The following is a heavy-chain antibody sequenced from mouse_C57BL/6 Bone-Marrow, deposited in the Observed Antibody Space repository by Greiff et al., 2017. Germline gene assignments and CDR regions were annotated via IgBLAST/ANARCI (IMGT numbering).Heavy chain of an antibody. Sequence: VQLQQPGAELVRPGTSVKLSCKASGYTFTSYWMHWVKQRPGQGLEWIGVIDPSDSYTNYNQKFKGQATLTVDTSSSTAYMQLSSLTSEDSAVYYCARGGWLRYAMDYWGQGTAVTVAS. CDR3: ARGGWLRYAMDY. V-gene: IGHV1-59*01. J-gene: IGHJ4*01. CDR1: GYTFTSYW. CDR2: IDPSDSYT. D-gene: IGHD2-2*01.